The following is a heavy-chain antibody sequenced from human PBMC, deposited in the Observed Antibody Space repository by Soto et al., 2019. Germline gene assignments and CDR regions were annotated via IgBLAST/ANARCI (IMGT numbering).Heavy chain of an antibody. CDR1: GFTFSSYA. CDR3: ARSRIAARTGGFDY. D-gene: IGHD6-6*01. J-gene: IGHJ4*02. CDR2: ISYDGSNK. V-gene: IGHV3-30-3*01. Sequence: GGSLRLSCAASGFTFSSYAMHWVRQAPGKGLEWVAVISYDGSNKYYADSVKGRFTISRDNSKNTLYLQMNSLRAEDTAVYYCARSRIAARTGGFDYWGQGTLVTVSS.